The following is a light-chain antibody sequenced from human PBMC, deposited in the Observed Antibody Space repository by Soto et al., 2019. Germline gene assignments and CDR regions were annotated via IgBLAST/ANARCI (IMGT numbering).Light chain of an antibody. CDR3: QQSYSTG. CDR2: AAS. J-gene: IGKJ2*03. V-gene: IGKV1-39*01. CDR1: QSISTY. Sequence: DIQMTQSPSSLSASVGDRVTITCRASQSISTYLNWYQQRPGKAPKLLIYAASSLHSGVPSRFSGSGSGTDFTITITGLQPADFATYYCQQSYSTGFGQVTKVEI.